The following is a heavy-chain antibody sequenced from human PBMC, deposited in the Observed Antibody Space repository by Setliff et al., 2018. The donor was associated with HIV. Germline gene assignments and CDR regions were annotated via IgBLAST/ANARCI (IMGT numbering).Heavy chain of an antibody. J-gene: IGHJ6*03. Sequence: PSETLSLTCTVSGGSISSSSYYWAWIRQPPGKGLEYIGSVYFSGRAYYNPSLKGRVTISLDTSKNQFSLKLSSVTAADTAVYYCARLEYYYYMDVWGNGTTVTVSS. CDR3: ARLEYYYYMDV. CDR1: GGSISSSSYY. CDR2: VYFSGRA. V-gene: IGHV4-39*01.